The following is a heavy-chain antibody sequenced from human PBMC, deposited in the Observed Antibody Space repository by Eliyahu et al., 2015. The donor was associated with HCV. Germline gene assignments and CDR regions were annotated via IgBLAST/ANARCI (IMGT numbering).Heavy chain of an antibody. V-gene: IGHV4-34*01. Sequence: QVQLQQWGAGLLKPSETLSLTCGVYGWSFSXHYWSWIXXPPGKGLEXIXEIXHGGSTNYNPXLKSRVTISADTSKNQFSLSLSSVTAADTAVYYCARGGYSGYGAFDYWGQGTLVTVSS. CDR1: GWSFSXHY. CDR3: ARGGYSGYGAFDY. J-gene: IGHJ4*02. D-gene: IGHD5-12*01. CDR2: IXHGGST.